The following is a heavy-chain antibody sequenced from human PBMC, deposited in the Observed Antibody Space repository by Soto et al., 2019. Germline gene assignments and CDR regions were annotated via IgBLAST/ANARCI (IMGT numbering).Heavy chain of an antibody. J-gene: IGHJ4*02. CDR1: GGSFSGYY. Sequence: QVQLQQWGAGLLKPSETLSLTCAVYGGSFSGYYWSWIRQPPGKGLEWIGEINHSGSTNYNPSLKSRVTISVDTSKNQFSLKLSSVTAADTAVYYCARGQGDAGTYYDFWSGYPYYFDYWGQGTLVTVSS. D-gene: IGHD3-3*01. CDR3: ARGQGDAGTYYDFWSGYPYYFDY. CDR2: INHSGST. V-gene: IGHV4-34*01.